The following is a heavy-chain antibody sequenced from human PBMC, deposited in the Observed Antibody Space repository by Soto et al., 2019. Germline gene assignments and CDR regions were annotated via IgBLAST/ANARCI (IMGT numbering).Heavy chain of an antibody. J-gene: IGHJ5*02. Sequence: GASVKVSCKASGYTFTSYGISWVRQAPGQGLEWMGWISAYNGNTNYAQKLQGRVTMTTDTSTSTAYMELRSLRSDDTAVYYCARAEMGFLDHIIGRYDPWGHGSLVIVSS. D-gene: IGHD3-3*01. CDR2: ISAYNGNT. CDR3: ARAEMGFLDHIIGRYDP. CDR1: GYTFTSYG. V-gene: IGHV1-18*01.